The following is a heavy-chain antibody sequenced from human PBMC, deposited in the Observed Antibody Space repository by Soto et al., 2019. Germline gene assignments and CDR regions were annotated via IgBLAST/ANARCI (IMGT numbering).Heavy chain of an antibody. Sequence: QVQLVQSGAEVKKPGASVKVSCKASGYTFTSYGISWVRQAPGQGLEWMGWISAYNGNTNYAQKLQERVTMTTDTSTSTAYMELRSLRSDDTAVYYCARDSYYYDSSGYYEPDYWGQGTLVTVSS. CDR3: ARDSYYYDSSGYYEPDY. V-gene: IGHV1-18*01. D-gene: IGHD3-22*01. CDR2: ISAYNGNT. J-gene: IGHJ4*02. CDR1: GYTFTSYG.